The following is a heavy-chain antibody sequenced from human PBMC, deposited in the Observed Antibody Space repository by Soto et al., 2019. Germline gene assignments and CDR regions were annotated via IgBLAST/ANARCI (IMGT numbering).Heavy chain of an antibody. V-gene: IGHV3-21*01. CDR1: GFTFSTYS. Sequence: EVQLVESGGGLVKTGGSLRLSCAASGFTFSTYSMNWVRQAPGKGLEWVSSISSRSNYIYYADSMKGRFTISRDNAKSSLYLQMDSLRAEDTAVYYCARVGEYLGYADSYYYMDVWGKGTTVTVSS. J-gene: IGHJ6*03. D-gene: IGHD3-16*01. CDR2: ISSRSNYI. CDR3: ARVGEYLGYADSYYYMDV.